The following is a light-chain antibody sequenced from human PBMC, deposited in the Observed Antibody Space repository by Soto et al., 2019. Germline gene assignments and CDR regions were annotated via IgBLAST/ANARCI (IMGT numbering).Light chain of an antibody. V-gene: IGKV3-20*01. CDR1: QSVSSSY. CDR3: QQYRSSPYS. CDR2: GAS. J-gene: IGKJ2*01. Sequence: EIVLTQSPGTLSLSPGERATHSCRASQSVSSSYLAWYQHKPGQAPRLLIYGASSRATGIPDRFSGSGSGTDFTLTISRLEPEDFAVYYCQQYRSSPYSFGQGNKLEIK.